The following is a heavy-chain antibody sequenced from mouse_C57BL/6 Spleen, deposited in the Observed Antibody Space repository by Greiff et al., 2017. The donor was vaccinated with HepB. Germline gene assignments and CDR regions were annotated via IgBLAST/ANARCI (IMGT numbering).Heavy chain of an antibody. CDR2: IYPGSGNT. V-gene: IGHV1-76*01. J-gene: IGHJ2*01. Sequence: VQLQQSGAELVRPGASVKLSCKASGYTFTDYYINWVKQRPGQGLEWIARIYPGSGNTYYNEKFKGKATLTAEKSSSTAYMQLSSLTSEYSAVYFCARSGSYGYDEAYFDYWGQGTTLTVSS. D-gene: IGHD2-2*01. CDR3: ARSGSYGYDEAYFDY. CDR1: GYTFTDYY.